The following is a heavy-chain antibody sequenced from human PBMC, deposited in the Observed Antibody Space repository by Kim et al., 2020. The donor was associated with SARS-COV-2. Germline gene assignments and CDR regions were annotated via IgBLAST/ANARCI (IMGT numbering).Heavy chain of an antibody. D-gene: IGHD2-21*01. Sequence: TFYAGSVRGRFSISRDNSRDTLYLQMYSLRGEDTAVYYCVNYRGNFYEWNWGQGTLVTVSS. J-gene: IGHJ4*02. V-gene: IGHV3-23*01. CDR2: T. CDR3: VNYRGNFYEWN.